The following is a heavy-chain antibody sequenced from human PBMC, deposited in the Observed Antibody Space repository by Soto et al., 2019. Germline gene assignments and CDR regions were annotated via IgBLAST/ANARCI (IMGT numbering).Heavy chain of an antibody. CDR3: ARASRDCTNGVCYAARWSRWALDI. CDR1: GGTFSSYA. CDR2: IIPIFGTA. V-gene: IGHV1-69*13. Sequence: SVKVSCKASGGTFSSYAISWVRQAPGQGLEWMGGIIPIFGTANYAQKFQGRVTITADESTSTAYMELSSLRSEDTAVYYCARASRDCTNGVCYAARWSRWALDIWGQGTMVTVSS. J-gene: IGHJ3*02. D-gene: IGHD2-8*01.